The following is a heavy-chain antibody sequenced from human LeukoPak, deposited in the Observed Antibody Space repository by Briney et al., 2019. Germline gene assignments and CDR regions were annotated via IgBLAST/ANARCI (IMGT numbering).Heavy chain of an antibody. CDR2: ISGSGSPT. V-gene: IGHV3-11*04. Sequence: PGGSLRLSCAASGFTFSDYYMSWIRQAPGKGLEWVSYISGSGSPTYYADSVKGRFTVSRDNAKNSLYLQISSLRAEDTAVYYCARRYSYGLDYWGQGALVTVSS. CDR3: ARRYSYGLDY. D-gene: IGHD5-18*01. J-gene: IGHJ4*02. CDR1: GFTFSDYY.